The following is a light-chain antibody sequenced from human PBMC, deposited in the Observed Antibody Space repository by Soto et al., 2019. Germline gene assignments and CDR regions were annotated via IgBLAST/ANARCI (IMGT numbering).Light chain of an antibody. CDR2: AAS. CDR3: LQHNTNPYT. V-gene: IGKV1-17*01. Sequence: DIQMTQSPSSLSASVGDRVTITCRASQGIGNDLGWYQQKPGKAPTRLIYAASSLQSGVPSRFSGSGSGTEFTLTISSLQPEDFATYYCLQHNTNPYTFGQGTKLEIK. J-gene: IGKJ2*01. CDR1: QGIGND.